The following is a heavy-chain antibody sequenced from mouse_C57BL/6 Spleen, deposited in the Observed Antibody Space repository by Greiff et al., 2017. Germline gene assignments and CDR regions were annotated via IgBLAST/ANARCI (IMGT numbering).Heavy chain of an antibody. D-gene: IGHD2-2*01. CDR1: GYTFTSYG. Sequence: VQLVESGAELARPGASVKLSCKASGYTFTSYGISWVKQRTGQGLEWIGEIYPRSGNTYYNEKFKGKATLTADKSSSTAYMELRSLTSEDSAVYFCARRGDMVTTPAYFDYWGQGTTLTVSS. J-gene: IGHJ2*01. CDR2: IYPRSGNT. V-gene: IGHV1-81*01. CDR3: ARRGDMVTTPAYFDY.